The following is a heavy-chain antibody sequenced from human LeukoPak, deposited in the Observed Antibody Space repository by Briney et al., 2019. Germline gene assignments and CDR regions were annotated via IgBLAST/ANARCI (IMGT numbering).Heavy chain of an antibody. V-gene: IGHV3-64*01. Sequence: GGSLRLSCAASRFTFSNYAMHWVRQAPGKGLEHVSAISSNGGNTHYANSVKGRFTISRDNSKNTLYLQMNSLRAEDTAVYYCASSNYYGSGLAFDYWGQGTLVTVSS. CDR1: RFTFSNYA. CDR2: ISSNGGNT. D-gene: IGHD3-10*01. CDR3: ASSNYYGSGLAFDY. J-gene: IGHJ4*02.